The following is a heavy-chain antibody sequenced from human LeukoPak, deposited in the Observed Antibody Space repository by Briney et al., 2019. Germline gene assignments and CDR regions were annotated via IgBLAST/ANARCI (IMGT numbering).Heavy chain of an antibody. CDR2: IKSKTDGGTT. CDR3: AKSKREYYHYYYMDV. CDR1: GFTFSNAW. Sequence: PGGSLRLSCAASGFTFSNAWMSWVRQAPGKGLEWVGRIKSKTDGGTTDYAAPVKGRFTISRDDSKNTLYLQMNSLKTEDTAVYYCAKSKREYYHYYYMDVWGKGTTVTVSS. V-gene: IGHV3-15*01. J-gene: IGHJ6*03.